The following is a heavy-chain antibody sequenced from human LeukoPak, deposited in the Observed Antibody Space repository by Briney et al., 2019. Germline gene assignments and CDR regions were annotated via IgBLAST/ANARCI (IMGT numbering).Heavy chain of an antibody. CDR2: IDPSDSYT. J-gene: IGHJ4*02. Sequence: GESLKISCKGSGYSFTSYWISWVRQMPGKGLEWMGRIDPSDSYTKYSPSFQGHVTISTDKSISTAYLQWSSLKASDTAMYYCARQAAVTTMLDYWGQGSLVTVSS. CDR1: GYSFTSYW. V-gene: IGHV5-10-1*01. CDR3: ARQAAVTTMLDY. D-gene: IGHD4-17*01.